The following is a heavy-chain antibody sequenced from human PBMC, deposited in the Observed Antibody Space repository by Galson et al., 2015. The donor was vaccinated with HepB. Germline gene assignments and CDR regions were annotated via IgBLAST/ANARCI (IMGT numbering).Heavy chain of an antibody. Sequence: SVKVSCKASGYTFTGYYMHWVRQAPGQGLEWMGWINPNSGGTNYAQKFQGWVTMTRDTSISTAYMELSRLRSDDTAVYYCARGFATPGHCSGGSCYSQYYYYYMDVWGKGTTVTVSS. CDR3: ARGFATPGHCSGGSCYSQYYYYYMDV. D-gene: IGHD2-15*01. J-gene: IGHJ6*03. CDR1: GYTFTGYY. CDR2: INPNSGGT. V-gene: IGHV1-2*04.